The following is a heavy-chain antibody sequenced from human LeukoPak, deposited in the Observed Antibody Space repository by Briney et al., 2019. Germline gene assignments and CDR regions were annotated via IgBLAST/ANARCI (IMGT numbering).Heavy chain of an antibody. J-gene: IGHJ5*02. Sequence: GASVKVSCKASGYTFTSYDINWVRQATGQGLEWMGWMNPNSGNTGYAQKFQGRVTMTRNTSISTAYMELSSLRSEDTAVYYCARGRLDSSSWDEDWFDPWGQGTLVTVSS. D-gene: IGHD6-13*01. CDR3: ARGRLDSSSWDEDWFDP. V-gene: IGHV1-8*01. CDR1: GYTFTSYD. CDR2: MNPNSGNT.